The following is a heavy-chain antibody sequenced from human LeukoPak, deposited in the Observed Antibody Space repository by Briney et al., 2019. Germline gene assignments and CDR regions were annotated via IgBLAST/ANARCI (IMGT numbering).Heavy chain of an antibody. V-gene: IGHV3-53*01. Sequence: GGSLRLSCAASGFTVSYNYMSWVRQAPGKGLEWVSVIYSGGSTYYADSVKGRFTISRDNSKNTLYFQMNSLRAEDTTVYYCASTPPRYLGYFDYWGQGTLVTVSS. CDR1: GFTVSYNY. J-gene: IGHJ4*02. CDR3: ASTPPRYLGYFDY. CDR2: IYSGGST. D-gene: IGHD3-9*01.